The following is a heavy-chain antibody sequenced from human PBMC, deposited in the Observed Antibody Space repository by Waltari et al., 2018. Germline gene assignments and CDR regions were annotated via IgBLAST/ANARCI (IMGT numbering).Heavy chain of an antibody. CDR3: ARGGGGDWEWFDP. Sequence: VSGGSISGFYWSWVRQPPGKGLDWIGYIYYTGSTNFNPSLKSRVTMSVDTSKNQFSLKLSSVTAADTAFYYCARGGGGDWEWFDPWGQGTLVTVSS. CDR1: GGSISGFY. J-gene: IGHJ5*02. CDR2: IYYTGST. V-gene: IGHV4-59*01. D-gene: IGHD2-21*02.